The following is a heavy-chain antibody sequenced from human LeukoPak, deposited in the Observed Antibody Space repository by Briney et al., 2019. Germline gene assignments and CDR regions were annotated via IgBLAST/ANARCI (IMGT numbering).Heavy chain of an antibody. D-gene: IGHD6-19*01. CDR2: IKSKTDGGTT. J-gene: IGHJ4*02. Sequence: GGSQRLSCAASGFTFSNAWMSWVRQAPGKGLEWVGRIKSKTDGGTTDYAAPVKGRFTISRDDSKNTLYLQMNSLKTEDTAVYYCTTEIADYYSSGDYWGQGTLVTVSS. V-gene: IGHV3-15*01. CDR3: TTEIADYYSSGDY. CDR1: GFTFSNAW.